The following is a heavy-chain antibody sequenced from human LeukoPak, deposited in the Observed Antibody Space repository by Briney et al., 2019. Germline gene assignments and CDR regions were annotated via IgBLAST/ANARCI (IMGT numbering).Heavy chain of an antibody. CDR3: AKDRYYDILTAPRGPPGYFQH. J-gene: IGHJ1*01. CDR2: ISGSGGST. Sequence: GGSLRLSCAASGFTLSSYAMSWVRQAPGKGLEWVSAISGSGGSTYYADSVKGRFTISRDNSKNTLYLQMNSLRAEDTAVYYCAKDRYYDILTAPRGPPGYFQHWGQGTLVTVSS. D-gene: IGHD3-9*01. V-gene: IGHV3-23*01. CDR1: GFTLSSYA.